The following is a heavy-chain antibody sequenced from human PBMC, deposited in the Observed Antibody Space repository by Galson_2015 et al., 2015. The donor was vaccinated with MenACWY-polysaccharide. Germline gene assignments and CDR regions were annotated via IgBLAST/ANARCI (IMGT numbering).Heavy chain of an antibody. Sequence: SVKVSCKASGGTFSSYAISWVRQAPGQGLEWMGGIIPIFGTANYAQKFQGRVTITADESTSTAYMELSSLRSEDTAVYYCARDGTKTTVTTWGNWFDPWGQGTLVTVPS. D-gene: IGHD4-17*01. J-gene: IGHJ5*02. V-gene: IGHV1-69*13. CDR3: ARDGTKTTVTTWGNWFDP. CDR2: IIPIFGTA. CDR1: GGTFSSYA.